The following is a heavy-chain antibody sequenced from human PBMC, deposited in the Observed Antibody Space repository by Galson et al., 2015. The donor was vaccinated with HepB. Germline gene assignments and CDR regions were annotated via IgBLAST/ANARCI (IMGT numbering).Heavy chain of an antibody. CDR3: AKDKDFWSGSPFDY. J-gene: IGHJ4*02. Sequence: SLRLSCAASGFIFSGYAMTWVRQAPGKGLEWVSATIGSGITTYYADSVKGRFTISRDNSKNTLYLQMNSLRADDTGVYYCAKDKDFWSGSPFDYWGQGTLVTVSS. D-gene: IGHD3-3*01. CDR2: TIGSGITT. CDR1: GFIFSGYA. V-gene: IGHV3-23*01.